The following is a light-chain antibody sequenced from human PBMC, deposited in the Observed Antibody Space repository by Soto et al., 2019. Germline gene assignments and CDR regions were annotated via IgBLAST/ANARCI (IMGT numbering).Light chain of an antibody. Sequence: DIQMTQSPSSLSASVGDRVTITCRASQSISSYLNWYQQKPGKAPKLLIYAASSLQSGVPSRFSGSGSGTDFTITISSLQPEDFGTYYCQQSYSTPRTFGQGTKVDIK. V-gene: IGKV1-39*01. CDR1: QSISSY. J-gene: IGKJ1*01. CDR2: AAS. CDR3: QQSYSTPRT.